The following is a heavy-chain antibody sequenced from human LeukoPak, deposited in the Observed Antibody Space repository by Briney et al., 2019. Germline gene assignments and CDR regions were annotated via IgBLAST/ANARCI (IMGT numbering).Heavy chain of an antibody. V-gene: IGHV1-2*02. CDR3: ARDGISRSDFWSGIIRENYFDY. D-gene: IGHD3-3*01. CDR2: INPNSGGT. CDR1: GYTFTGYY. J-gene: IGHJ4*02. Sequence: ASVKVSCKASGYTFTGYYMHWVRQAHGQGLEWMGWINPNSGGTNYAQKFQGRVTMTRDTSISTAYMELSRLRSDDTAVYYCARDGISRSDFWSGIIRENYFDYWGQGTLVTVSS.